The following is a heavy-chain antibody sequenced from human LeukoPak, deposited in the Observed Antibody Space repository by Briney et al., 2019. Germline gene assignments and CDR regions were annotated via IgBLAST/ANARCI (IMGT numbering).Heavy chain of an antibody. CDR3: AGTHHGYYDRSAFDI. CDR1: GGSISSGGYY. J-gene: IGHJ3*02. CDR2: IYYSGST. V-gene: IGHV4-31*03. D-gene: IGHD3-22*01. Sequence: PSETLSLTCTVSGGSISSGGYYWSWIPQHPGKGLEWIVYIYYSGSTYYNPFLKSRVTISVDTSKNQFSLKLSSVTAADTAVYYCAGTHHGYYDRSAFDIWGQGTMVTVSS.